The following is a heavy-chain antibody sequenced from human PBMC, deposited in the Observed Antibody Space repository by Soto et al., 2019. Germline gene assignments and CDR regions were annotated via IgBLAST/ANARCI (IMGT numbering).Heavy chain of an antibody. Sequence: XGCLRLACSASGFTFSNACMSWVRQAPGKGLGWVGRMKSKTDGGTTDYAAPVKGRFTISRDDSKNTLYLQMNSLKTEDTAVYYCTTSIGPPYYDFWSGYYYGMDVWGQGTTVTVSS. CDR2: MKSKTDGGTT. J-gene: IGHJ6*02. V-gene: IGHV3-15*01. CDR3: TTSIGPPYYDFWSGYYYGMDV. D-gene: IGHD3-3*01. CDR1: GFTFSNAC.